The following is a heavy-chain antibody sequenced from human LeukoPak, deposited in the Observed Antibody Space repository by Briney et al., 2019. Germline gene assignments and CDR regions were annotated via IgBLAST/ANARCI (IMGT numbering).Heavy chain of an antibody. V-gene: IGHV1-69*13. CDR2: IIPILGTA. J-gene: IGHJ5*01. Sequence: SVKVSCKASGGTFSTYAISWVRQAPGQGLEWMGGIIPILGTANCAQEFKGRVTITADEFTGTAYMELSSLRSEDTAVFYCASNTNYYENTGHYVLDSWGQGTLVTVSS. D-gene: IGHD3-22*01. CDR3: ASNTNYYENTGHYVLDS. CDR1: GGTFSTYA.